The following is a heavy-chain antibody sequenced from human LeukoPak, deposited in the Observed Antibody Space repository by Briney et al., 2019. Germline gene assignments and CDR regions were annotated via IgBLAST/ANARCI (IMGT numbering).Heavy chain of an antibody. CDR2: IYYSGST. CDR1: GASVSGSAYY. CDR3: ASVYSSSSQFDY. D-gene: IGHD6-6*01. J-gene: IGHJ4*02. Sequence: SETLSLTCTVSGASVSGSAYYWGWIRQPPGKGLEWIGNIYYSGSTYYNPSLKSRVTISVDTSKNQFSLKLSSVTAADTAVYYCASVYSSSSQFDYWGQGTLVTVSS. V-gene: IGHV4-39*07.